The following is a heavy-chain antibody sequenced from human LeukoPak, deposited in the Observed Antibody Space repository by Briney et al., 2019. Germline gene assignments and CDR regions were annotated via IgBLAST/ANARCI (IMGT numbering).Heavy chain of an antibody. D-gene: IGHD3-10*01. Sequence: SESLSLTCAVYGGSFSGYYWSWIRQPPGKGLEWIREINHSGSTNYNPSLKSRVTISVDTSKNQFSLKLSSVTAADTAVYYCARGWDYYGSGSYLVYWGQGTLVTVSS. CDR3: ARGWDYYGSGSYLVY. V-gene: IGHV4-34*01. J-gene: IGHJ4*02. CDR2: INHSGST. CDR1: GGSFSGYY.